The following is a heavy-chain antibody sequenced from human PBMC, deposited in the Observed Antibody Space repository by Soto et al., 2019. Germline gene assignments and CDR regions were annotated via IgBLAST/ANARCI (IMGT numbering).Heavy chain of an antibody. CDR2: IYHSGST. V-gene: IGHV4-4*02. CDR1: GGSISSSNW. CDR3: ARRGRIAARPNYYYGMDV. D-gene: IGHD6-6*01. Sequence: QVQLQESGPGLVKPSGTLSLTCAVSGGSISSSNWWSWVRQPPGKGLEWIGEIYHSGSTNDNPSLKSRVTISVDKSKNQFSLKLSSVTAADTAVYYCARRGRIAARPNYYYGMDVWGQGTTVTVSS. J-gene: IGHJ6*02.